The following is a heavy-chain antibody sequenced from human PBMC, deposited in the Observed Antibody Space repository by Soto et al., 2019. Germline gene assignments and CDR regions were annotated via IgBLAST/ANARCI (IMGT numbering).Heavy chain of an antibody. D-gene: IGHD2-21*01. V-gene: IGHV4-31*03. J-gene: IGHJ4*02. Sequence: QVQLQESGPGLVKPSQTLSLTCTVSGGSISSGGYSWSWIRQHPGTGLEWIGYIYYSWSTYYNPYLKSRVTISVDPSKNQFALKLSSVTAADTAVYYCARGVIHWGQGTLVTVSS. CDR3: ARGVIH. CDR1: GGSISSGGYS. CDR2: IYYSWST.